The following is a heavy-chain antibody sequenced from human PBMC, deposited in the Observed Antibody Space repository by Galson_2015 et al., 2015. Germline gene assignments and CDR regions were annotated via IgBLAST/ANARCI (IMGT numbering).Heavy chain of an antibody. J-gene: IGHJ4*02. V-gene: IGHV1-24*01. CDR1: GYTLADLS. Sequence: SVKVSCTVSGYTLADLSMNWVRQAPGKGLEWVGGFDSDDGETIYAQSFQGRVTMTEDTSTDTAYMELSSLRSEDSAVYYCATYIAVAGTNFFDYWSQGTLVTVSP. D-gene: IGHD6-19*01. CDR3: ATYIAVAGTNFFDY. CDR2: FDSDDGET.